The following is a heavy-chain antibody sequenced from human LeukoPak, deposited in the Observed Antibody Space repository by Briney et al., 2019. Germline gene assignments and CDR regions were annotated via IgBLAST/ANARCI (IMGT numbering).Heavy chain of an antibody. CDR1: GGSVSSGSYY. Sequence: SETLSLTCTVFGGSVSSGSYYWSWIRQPPGKTLEWIGHIYYSGGTNYNPSLKSRVTISVDPSRNQFSLKLTSVTAADTAVYYCARGIFYYYGSSGYYHFDYWGQGTLVTASS. CDR3: ARGIFYYYGSSGYYHFDY. CDR2: IYYSGGT. V-gene: IGHV4-61*01. J-gene: IGHJ4*02. D-gene: IGHD3-22*01.